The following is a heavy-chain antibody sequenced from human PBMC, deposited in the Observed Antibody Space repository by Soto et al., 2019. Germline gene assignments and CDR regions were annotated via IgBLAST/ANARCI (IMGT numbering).Heavy chain of an antibody. D-gene: IGHD3-22*01. CDR3: AKLMHHYDSSGFGVDS. Sequence: QVQLVESGGGVVQPGGSLRLSCAASGFTFSSYGMQWVRQAPGKGLEWVTFVSYGGSNQYYIDSVKGRFTISRDDSKRIVYLQMNSVRPEDTAVYSCAKLMHHYDSSGFGVDSWGQGTLVTVSS. CDR1: GFTFSSYG. J-gene: IGHJ4*02. CDR2: VSYGGSNQ. V-gene: IGHV3-30*18.